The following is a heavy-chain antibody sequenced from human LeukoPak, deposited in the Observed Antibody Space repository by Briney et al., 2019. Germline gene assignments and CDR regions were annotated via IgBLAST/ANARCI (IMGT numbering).Heavy chain of an antibody. CDR1: GGTFSSYA. J-gene: IGHJ6*02. D-gene: IGHD2-2*02. V-gene: IGHV1-69*13. Sequence: ASVKVSCKASGGTFSSYAISWVRQAPGQGLEWMGGIIPIFGTANYAQKFQGRVTITADESTSTAYMELSSLRSEDTAVYYCATALGYCSSTSCYTLGGMGVWGQGTTVTVSS. CDR2: IIPIFGTA. CDR3: ATALGYCSSTSCYTLGGMGV.